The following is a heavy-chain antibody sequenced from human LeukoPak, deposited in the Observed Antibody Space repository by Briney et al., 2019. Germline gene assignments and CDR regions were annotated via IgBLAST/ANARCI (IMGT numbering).Heavy chain of an antibody. D-gene: IGHD4/OR15-4a*01. V-gene: IGHV4-31*03. J-gene: IGHJ4*02. CDR1: GGSISSGGYY. CDR3: ARDLADGALNY. CDR2: IYYSGST. Sequence: KASETLSLTCTVSGGSISSGGYYWSWIRQHPGKGLEWIGYIYYSGSTYYNPSLKSRVTISVDTSKNQFSLKLSSVTAADTAVYYCARDLADGALNYWGQGTLVTVSS.